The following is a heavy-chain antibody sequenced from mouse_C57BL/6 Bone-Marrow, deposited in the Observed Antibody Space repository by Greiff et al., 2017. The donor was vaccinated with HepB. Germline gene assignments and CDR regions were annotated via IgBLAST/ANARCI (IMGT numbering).Heavy chain of an antibody. Sequence: VQLQESGAELVRPGTSVKMSCKASGYTFTNYWIGWAKQRPGHGLEWIGDIYPGGGYTNYNEKFKGKATLTADKSSSTAYMQFSSLTSEDSAIYYCARNYGSLYWYFDVWGTGTTVTVSS. CDR2: IYPGGGYT. CDR3: ARNYGSLYWYFDV. J-gene: IGHJ1*03. V-gene: IGHV1-63*01. CDR1: GYTFTNYW. D-gene: IGHD1-1*01.